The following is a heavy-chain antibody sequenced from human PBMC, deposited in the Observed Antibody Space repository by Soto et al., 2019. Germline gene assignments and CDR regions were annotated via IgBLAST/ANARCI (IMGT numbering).Heavy chain of an antibody. D-gene: IGHD3-10*01. CDR3: ASSYYYGPVGRGAFDI. CDR2: IYYSGST. J-gene: IGHJ3*02. Sequence: SETLSLTCTVSGGSISSYYWSWIRQPPGKRLEWIGYIYYSGSTNYNPSLKSRVTISVDTSKNQFSLKLSSVTAADTAVYYCASSYYYGPVGRGAFDIWGQGTMVTVSS. CDR1: GGSISSYY. V-gene: IGHV4-59*01.